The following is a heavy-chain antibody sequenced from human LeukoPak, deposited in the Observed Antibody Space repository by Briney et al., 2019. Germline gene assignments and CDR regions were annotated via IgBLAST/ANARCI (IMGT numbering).Heavy chain of an antibody. V-gene: IGHV4-39*01. CDR2: LYYSGST. J-gene: IGHJ4*02. Sequence: SSETLSLTCTVSGGSISSSSYYWGWIRQPPGKGLEWIGTLYYSGSTYYNPSLKSRVTISVDTSKNQFSLKLSSVTAADTAVYYCARPLGGGSYRYNHYFDYWGQGTLVTVSS. D-gene: IGHD3-16*02. CDR3: ARPLGGGSYRYNHYFDY. CDR1: GGSISSSSYY.